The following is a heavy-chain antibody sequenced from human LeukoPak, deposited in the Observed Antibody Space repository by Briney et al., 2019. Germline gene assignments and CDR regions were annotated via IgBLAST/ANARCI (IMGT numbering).Heavy chain of an antibody. CDR1: GFTFSSYE. CDR2: ISSSGSTI. CDR3: ARAGYCSSTSCPSHYYYGMDV. D-gene: IGHD2-2*01. Sequence: PGGSLRLSCAASGFTFSSYEMNWVRQAPGKGLEWVSYISSSGSTIYYADSEKGRFTISRDNAKNSLYLQMNSLRAEDTAVYYCARAGYCSSTSCPSHYYYGMDVWGKGTTVTVSS. J-gene: IGHJ6*04. V-gene: IGHV3-48*03.